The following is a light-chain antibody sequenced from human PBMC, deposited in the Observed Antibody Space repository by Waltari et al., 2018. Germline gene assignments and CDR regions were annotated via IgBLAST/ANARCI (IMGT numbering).Light chain of an antibody. CDR1: QSVSSS. V-gene: IGKV3-11*01. CDR2: DAS. Sequence: EIVLTQSPVTLSLSPGERVTLSCRASQSVSSSLAWYQQKPGQAPRLLISDASNRATGIPARFSGSGSGTDFTLTITRLEPEDSAVYYCQQRSNWPAITFGQGTRLEIK. J-gene: IGKJ5*01. CDR3: QQRSNWPAIT.